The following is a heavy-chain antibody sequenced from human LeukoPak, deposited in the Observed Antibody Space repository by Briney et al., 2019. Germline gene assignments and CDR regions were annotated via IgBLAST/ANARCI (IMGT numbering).Heavy chain of an antibody. V-gene: IGHV4-4*07. CDR2: IYSTGRT. D-gene: IGHD6-13*01. CDR1: GGSISSYY. J-gene: IGHJ4*02. Sequence: SETLSLTCTVSGGSISSYYWSWIRQPAGKGLEWLGRIYSTGRTNYNPSLKSRVTMSVDTSKNQFSLRLRSVTAADTAVYYCARQIASAGTAGFDFWGQGALVTVSS. CDR3: ARQIASAGTAGFDF.